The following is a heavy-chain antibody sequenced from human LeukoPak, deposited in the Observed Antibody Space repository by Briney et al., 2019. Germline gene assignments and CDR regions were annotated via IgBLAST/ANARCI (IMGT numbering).Heavy chain of an antibody. CDR1: GGSISSGSYY. CDR2: IYTSGST. J-gene: IGHJ3*02. Sequence: SETLSLTCTVSGGSISSGSYYWSWIRQPAGKGLEWIGRIYTSGSTNYNPSLKSRVTISVDTPKNQFSLKLSSVTAADTAVYYCARAPPRGRAFDIWGQGTMVTVSS. CDR3: ARAPPRGRAFDI. V-gene: IGHV4-61*02.